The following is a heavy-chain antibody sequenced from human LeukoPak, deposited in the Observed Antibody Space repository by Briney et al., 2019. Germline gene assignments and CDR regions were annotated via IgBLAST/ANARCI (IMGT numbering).Heavy chain of an antibody. CDR2: FKTKRGGETT. CDR3: TTGYYYDAWR. CDR1: GFTFSTAR. D-gene: IGHD3-22*01. Sequence: PGGSLRLSCLAPGFTFSTARVSWVRQVPGKGLEWIARFKTKRGGETTDYAAPVNGRYPISRHDSKDTLYLEINSLRTEYSAVYYCTTGYYYDAWRWGQGTLVTVSP. J-gene: IGHJ4*02. V-gene: IGHV3-15*01.